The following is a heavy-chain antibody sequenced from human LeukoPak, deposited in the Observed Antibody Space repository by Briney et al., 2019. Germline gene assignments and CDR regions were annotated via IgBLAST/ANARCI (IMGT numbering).Heavy chain of an antibody. CDR3: ARESWRCSSTSCHYYMDV. Sequence: SETLSLTCTVSGGSISSSSYYWGWIRQPPGKGLEWIGSIYYSGSTYYNPSLKSRVTISVDTSKSQFSLKLSSVTAADTAVYYCARESWRCSSTSCHYYMDVWGKGTTVTVSS. D-gene: IGHD2-2*01. CDR1: GGSISSSSYY. V-gene: IGHV4-39*07. J-gene: IGHJ6*03. CDR2: IYYSGST.